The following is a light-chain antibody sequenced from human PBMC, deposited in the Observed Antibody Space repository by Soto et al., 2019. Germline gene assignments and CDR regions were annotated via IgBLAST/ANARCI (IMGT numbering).Light chain of an antibody. CDR1: SSDVGANIF. Sequence: QSALTQPASVSGSPGQSIAISCTGTSSDVGANIFVSWYQQHPGKVPKLMIYTVSSRPSGVSQRFSGSKSGNTASLTISGLQAEDEADYYGSSFTTDSTYVFGTGTKLTVL. CDR3: SSFTTDSTYV. J-gene: IGLJ1*01. CDR2: TVS. V-gene: IGLV2-14*01.